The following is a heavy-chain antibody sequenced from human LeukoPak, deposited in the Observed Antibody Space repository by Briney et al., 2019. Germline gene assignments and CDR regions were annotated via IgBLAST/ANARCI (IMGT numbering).Heavy chain of an antibody. D-gene: IGHD4-17*01. CDR2: INPSGGST. J-gene: IGHJ4*02. CDR1: GYTFASYY. V-gene: IGHV1-46*01. CDR3: ASPFPYGDYALDY. Sequence: ASVKVSCKASGYTFASYYMHWVRQAPGQGLEWMGIINPSGGSTSYAQKFQGRVTMTRDTSTSTVYMELSSLRSEDTAAYYCASPFPYGDYALDYWGQGTLVTVSS.